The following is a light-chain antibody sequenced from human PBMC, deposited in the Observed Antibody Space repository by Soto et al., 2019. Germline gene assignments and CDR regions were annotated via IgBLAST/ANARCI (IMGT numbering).Light chain of an antibody. CDR1: SSDVGGYDY. Sequence: QSALTQPASVSGSPGQSITIYCTGTSSDVGGYDYVSWYQQHPGKAPKLMIYEVTNRPSGVSNRFSGSKSGNTASLTISGLQAEYEADYYCGSYTSSSTRVFGGGTKLTVL. J-gene: IGLJ3*02. CDR2: EVT. V-gene: IGLV2-14*01. CDR3: GSYTSSSTRV.